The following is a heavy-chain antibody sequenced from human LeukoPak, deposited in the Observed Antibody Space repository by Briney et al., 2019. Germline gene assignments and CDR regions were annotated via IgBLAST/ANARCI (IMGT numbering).Heavy chain of an antibody. Sequence: PSQTLSLTCTVSGGSISSGDYYWSWIRQPPGTGLEWIGYIYYSGSTNYNPSLKSRVTISVDTSKNQFSLKLSSVTAADTAVYYCARDRDTDTAMHVGAFDIWGQGTMVTVSS. CDR2: IYYSGST. D-gene: IGHD5-18*01. V-gene: IGHV4-30-4*01. J-gene: IGHJ3*02. CDR3: ARDRDTDTAMHVGAFDI. CDR1: GGSISSGDYY.